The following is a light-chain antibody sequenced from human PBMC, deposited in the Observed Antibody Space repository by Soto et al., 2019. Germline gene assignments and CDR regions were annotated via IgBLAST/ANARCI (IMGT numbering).Light chain of an antibody. CDR3: QAWGTGGV. CDR2: VTSDGSH. J-gene: IGLJ3*02. CDR1: SGHSDYA. V-gene: IGLV4-69*01. Sequence: QPVLTQSPSASASPGASVKLTCTLSSGHSDYAIAWLQQQPEKGPRYLIKVTSDGSHTKGDGIPDRFSGSSSGADRYLTISSLRSDDEADYYCQAWGTGGVFGGGTKLTVL.